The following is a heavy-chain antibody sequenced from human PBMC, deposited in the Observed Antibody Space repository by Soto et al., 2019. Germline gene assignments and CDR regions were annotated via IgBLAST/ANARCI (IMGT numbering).Heavy chain of an antibody. CDR3: AKAGLYSSGWYPDY. J-gene: IGHJ4*02. D-gene: IGHD6-19*01. Sequence: GGSLRRSCAASGFTFSSYAMSWVRQAPGKGLEWVSAISGSGGSTYYADSVKGRFTISRDNSKNTLYLQMNSLRAEDTAVYYCAKAGLYSSGWYPDYWGQGTLVTVSS. CDR2: ISGSGGST. CDR1: GFTFSSYA. V-gene: IGHV3-23*01.